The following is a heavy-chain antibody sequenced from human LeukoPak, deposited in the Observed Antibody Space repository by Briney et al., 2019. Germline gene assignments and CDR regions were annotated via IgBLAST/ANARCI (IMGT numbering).Heavy chain of an antibody. CDR3: AKGSSYGSGSREYYFDY. Sequence: GGSLRLSCAASGFTFSSYGMSWVRQAPGKGLEWVSAISGSGGSTYYADSVKGRSTISRDNSKNTLYLQMNSLRAEDTAVYYCAKGSSYGSGSREYYFDYWGQGTLVTVSS. J-gene: IGHJ4*02. V-gene: IGHV3-23*01. CDR1: GFTFSSYG. D-gene: IGHD3-10*01. CDR2: ISGSGGST.